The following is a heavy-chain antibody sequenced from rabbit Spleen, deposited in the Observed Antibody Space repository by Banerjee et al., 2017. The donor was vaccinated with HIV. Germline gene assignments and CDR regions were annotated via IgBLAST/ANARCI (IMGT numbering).Heavy chain of an antibody. Sequence: QLKESGGGLVQPGGSLKLSCKASGFTLSSYYMNWVRQAPGKGLEWIGYIDPVFGITYYANWVNGRFSISRENAQNTVFLQMTSLTAADTATYFCARAIVPWLGLTRVDLWGPGTL. CDR1: GFTLSSYY. V-gene: IGHV1S7*01. D-gene: IGHD4-1*01. CDR2: IDPVFGIT. J-gene: IGHJ3*01. CDR3: ARAIVPWLGLTRVDL.